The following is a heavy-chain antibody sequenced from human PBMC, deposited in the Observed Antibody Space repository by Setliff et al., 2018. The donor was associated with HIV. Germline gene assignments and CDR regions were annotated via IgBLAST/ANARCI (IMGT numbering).Heavy chain of an antibody. D-gene: IGHD4-17*01. CDR3: AAKKSGDYPFN. Sequence: SETLSLTCAVSGYSLSSDYYWGWIRQPPGKGLEWIASIYHSGDTNYNPSLKSRVTISVDTSKNQFSLNLNSVTAADTAVYYCAAKKSGDYPFNWGQGTLVTVSS. CDR1: GYSLSSDYY. V-gene: IGHV4-38-2*01. CDR2: IYHSGDT. J-gene: IGHJ4*02.